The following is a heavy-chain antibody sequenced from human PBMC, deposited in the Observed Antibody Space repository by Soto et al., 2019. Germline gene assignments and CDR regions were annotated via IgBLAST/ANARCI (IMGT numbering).Heavy chain of an antibody. J-gene: IGHJ4*02. D-gene: IGHD3-10*01. CDR3: ARDRSYYSDY. CDR2: IIPYIGNT. Sequence: GGNFNSVDLSGVRKTPGQGLEWMGGIIPYIGNTNYAQKLQGRVTMTADKSTSTAYMELRSLRYEDTAVYYCARDRSYYSDYWGQGTLVTVSS. CDR1: GGNFNSVD. V-gene: IGHV1-69*06.